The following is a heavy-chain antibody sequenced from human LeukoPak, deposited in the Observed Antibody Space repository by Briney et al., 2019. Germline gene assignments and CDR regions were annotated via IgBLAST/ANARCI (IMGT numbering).Heavy chain of an antibody. CDR1: GFTFSGHS. J-gene: IGHJ6*02. CDR3: ARVGDWSNYFGMDA. D-gene: IGHD3-16*01. CDR2: IFGNGVKT. V-gene: IGHV3-23*01. Sequence: GGSLRLSCAASGFTFSGHSMTWVRQTPGKGLEWVSVIFGNGVKTYYADSLKGRFTISRDNSKSTLYLQMDSLRADDTAVYYCARVGDWSNYFGMDAWGQGTTVSVSS.